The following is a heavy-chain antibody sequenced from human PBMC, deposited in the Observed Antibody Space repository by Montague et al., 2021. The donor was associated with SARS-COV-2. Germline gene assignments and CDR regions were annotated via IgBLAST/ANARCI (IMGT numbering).Heavy chain of an antibody. D-gene: IGHD1-14*01. Sequence: RSLSLPASGFTFSSHGMYWVRQPPGKGLEWVSEIHGRGDGTYYADSVKGRFTISRDNSKDTLYLQMNSLRVEDTAVYYCARDQNHGMDVWGQGTTVIVSS. V-gene: IGHV3-23*01. CDR3: ARDQNHGMDV. CDR2: IHGRGDGT. J-gene: IGHJ6*02. CDR1: GFTFSSHG.